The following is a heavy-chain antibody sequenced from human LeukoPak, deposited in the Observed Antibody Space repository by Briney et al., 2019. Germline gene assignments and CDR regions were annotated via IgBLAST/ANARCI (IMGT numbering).Heavy chain of an antibody. V-gene: IGHV3-11*04. J-gene: IGHJ4*02. Sequence: GGSLRLSCAASGFTFSDYCMSWIRQAPGKGLEWVAYISSSGSTKYYADSVKGRFTISRDNAKNSLYLQMNSLRAEDTAVYYCARERYYDSSGYLYDYWGQGTLVTVSS. CDR2: ISSSGSTK. D-gene: IGHD3-22*01. CDR3: ARERYYDSSGYLYDY. CDR1: GFTFSDYC.